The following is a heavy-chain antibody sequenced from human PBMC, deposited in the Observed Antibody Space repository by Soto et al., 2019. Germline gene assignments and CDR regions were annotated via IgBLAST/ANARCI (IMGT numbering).Heavy chain of an antibody. V-gene: IGHV4-4*02. CDR2: LHHGGST. Sequence: SETLSLTCAVSGGSINNNNWWGWVRQPPGGGLEWIGELHHGGSTNYNPSLESRATFSVDISKNQFFLKLSSVTAADTAVYYCTKNSAYALDYWGQGTLVTVSS. D-gene: IGHD5-12*01. CDR3: TKNSAYALDY. CDR1: GGSINNNNW. J-gene: IGHJ4*02.